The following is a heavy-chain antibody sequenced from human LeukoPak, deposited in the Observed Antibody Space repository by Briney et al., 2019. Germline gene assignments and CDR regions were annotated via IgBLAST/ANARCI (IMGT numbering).Heavy chain of an antibody. D-gene: IGHD1-7*01. CDR3: ARDFGGMGLELFDY. CDR2: IYYSGST. CDR1: GGSISSYY. V-gene: IGHV4-59*01. Sequence: SETLSLTCTVSGGSISSYYWSWIRQPPGKGLEWIGYIYYSGSTNYNPSLKSRVTISVDTSKNQFSLKLSSVTAADTAVYYCARDFGGMGLELFDYWGQGTLVTVSS. J-gene: IGHJ4*02.